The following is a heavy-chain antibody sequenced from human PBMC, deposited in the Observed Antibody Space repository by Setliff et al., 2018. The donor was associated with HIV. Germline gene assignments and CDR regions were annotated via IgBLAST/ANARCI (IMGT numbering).Heavy chain of an antibody. Sequence: SVKVSCKASGGTFSSYAISWVRQAPGQGLEWMGGIIPVFRTANYAQKFQGRVTITADKSTSTAYMELRSLRSEDTAEYYCAKELAASGLGYFDSWGRGVLVTVSS. V-gene: IGHV1-69*06. CDR2: IIPVFRTA. J-gene: IGHJ4*02. D-gene: IGHD3-22*01. CDR1: GGTFSSYA. CDR3: AKELAASGLGYFDS.